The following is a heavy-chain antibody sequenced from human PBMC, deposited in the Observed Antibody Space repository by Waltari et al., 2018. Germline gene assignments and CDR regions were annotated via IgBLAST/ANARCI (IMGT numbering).Heavy chain of an antibody. CDR3: ARDSNHASWQLGHNWFDP. Sequence: QVQLVQSGAEVKKPGSSVKVSCKASGGTFSSYATSWVRQAPGQGLEWMGGIIPILGIANYAQKFQGRVTITADESTSTAYMELSSLRSEDTAVYYCARDSNHASWQLGHNWFDPWGQGTLVTVSS. CDR1: GGTFSSYA. J-gene: IGHJ5*02. V-gene: IGHV1-69*04. D-gene: IGHD6-13*01. CDR2: IIPILGIA.